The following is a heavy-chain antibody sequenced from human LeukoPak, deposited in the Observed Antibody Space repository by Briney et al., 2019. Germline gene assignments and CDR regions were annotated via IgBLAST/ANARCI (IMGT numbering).Heavy chain of an antibody. CDR3: VREKYGSGSCWGCFDP. CDR2: INNDGSST. CDR1: GFTFSNYW. J-gene: IGHJ5*02. Sequence: GGSLRLSCAASGFTFSNYWMHWVRQAPGKGLVWVSRINNDGSSTSYADSVKGRFTISRDNAKNTLYLQMNSLGVEDTGIYYCVREKYGSGSCWGCFDPWGQGTLVTVSS. D-gene: IGHD3-10*01. V-gene: IGHV3-74*01.